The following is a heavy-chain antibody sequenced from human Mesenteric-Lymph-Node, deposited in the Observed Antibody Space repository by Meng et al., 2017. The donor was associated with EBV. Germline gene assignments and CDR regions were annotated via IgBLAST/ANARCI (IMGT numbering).Heavy chain of an antibody. V-gene: IGHV4-34*01. J-gene: IGHJ2*01. D-gene: IGHD6-19*01. CDR3: ARDGSTGWSVGWYFDL. Sequence: QVPRRQWGSRLLKPSGTLDLTCAVYGGSFSGYYWRWIRQPPGKGLEWIGSVYYSGNTYYNPSLKSRVTISVDTSKNQFSLKPNSVTAADTAVYFCARDGSTGWSVGWYFDLWGRGTLVTVSS. CDR2: VYYSGNT. CDR1: GGSFSGYY.